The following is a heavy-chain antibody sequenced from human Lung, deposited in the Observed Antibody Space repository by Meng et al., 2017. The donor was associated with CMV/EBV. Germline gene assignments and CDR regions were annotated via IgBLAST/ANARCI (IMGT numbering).Heavy chain of an antibody. CDR1: GFTFSNAW. D-gene: IGHD2-2*01. CDR3: TTDEYCSSTSCYPPFDY. V-gene: IGHV3-15*01. CDR2: IKSKTDGGTT. Sequence: GESLKISCAASGFTFSNAWMSWVRQAPGKGLEWVGRIKSKTDGGTTDYAAPVKGRFTISRDDSKNTLYLQMNSLKTEDTAVYYCTTDEYCSSTSCYPPFDYWXQGTXVTVSS. J-gene: IGHJ4*02.